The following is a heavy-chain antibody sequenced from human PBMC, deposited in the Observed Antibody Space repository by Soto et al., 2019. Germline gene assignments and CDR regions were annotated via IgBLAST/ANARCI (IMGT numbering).Heavy chain of an antibody. CDR2: IIPIFGTT. V-gene: IGHV1-69*01. Sequence: QVQLVQSGPEVKEPGSSVKLTCKVSGGIFNTYAISWMRQSTGQWLEWMGGIIPIFGTTNYAQRFQGRVTITADESTSTAYMELSRLRSCDTAVYYCARDRDYYGSGNDYNRIHFWGQVTMVSVSS. CDR3: ARDRDYYGSGNDYNRIHF. CDR1: GGIFNTYA. J-gene: IGHJ4*02. D-gene: IGHD3-10*01.